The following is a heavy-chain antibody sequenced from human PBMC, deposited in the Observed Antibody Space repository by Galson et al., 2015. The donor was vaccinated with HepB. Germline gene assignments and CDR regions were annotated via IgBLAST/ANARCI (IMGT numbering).Heavy chain of an antibody. V-gene: IGHV3-23*01. CDR3: AKGLPFYYDSSVYYYY. D-gene: IGHD3-22*01. J-gene: IGHJ4*02. CDR2: ISGGDGRT. CDR1: GFTFSSYA. Sequence: SLRLSCAASGFTFSSYAMTWVRQAPGKGLEWVSTISGGDGRTYYADSVKGRFTISRDNSKNTLSLQMNSLRAEDTAVYYCAKGLPFYYDSSVYYYYWGQGTLVTVSS.